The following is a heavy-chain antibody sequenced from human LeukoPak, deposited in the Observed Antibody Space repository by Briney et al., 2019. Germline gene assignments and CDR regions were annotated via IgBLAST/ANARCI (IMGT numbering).Heavy chain of an antibody. Sequence: GGSLRLSCAASGFTFSSYWVSWVRQAPGKGLEWVANIKQDGSEKYYVDSVKGRFTISRDNAKNSLYLQMNSLRAEDTAVYYCARDRGSVYRSDYFDYWGQGTLVTVSS. D-gene: IGHD3-16*02. CDR1: GFTFSSYW. CDR2: IKQDGSEK. V-gene: IGHV3-7*01. CDR3: ARDRGSVYRSDYFDY. J-gene: IGHJ4*02.